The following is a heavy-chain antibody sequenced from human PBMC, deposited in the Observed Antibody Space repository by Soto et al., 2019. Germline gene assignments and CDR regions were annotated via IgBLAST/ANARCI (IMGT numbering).Heavy chain of an antibody. CDR1: GGSISSYY. D-gene: IGHD6-19*01. CDR2: IYYSGST. J-gene: IGHJ5*02. Sequence: SETLSLTCTVSGGSISSYYWSWIRQPPGKGLEWIGYIYYSGSTNYNPSLKSRVTISVDTSKNQFSLKLSSVTAADTAVYYCARGAFVAANWFDPWGQGTLVTVSS. CDR3: ARGAFVAANWFDP. V-gene: IGHV4-59*12.